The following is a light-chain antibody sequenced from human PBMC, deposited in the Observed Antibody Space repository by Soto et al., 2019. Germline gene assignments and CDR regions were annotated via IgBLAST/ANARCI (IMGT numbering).Light chain of an antibody. CDR2: QDT. V-gene: IGLV3-1*01. CDR3: QAWDSSAWV. CDR1: KLGDKY. Sequence: SYELTRPPSVSVSPGQTASITCSGEKLGDKYACWYQQKSGQSPVLVIYQDTKRPSGIPERFSGSNTGNTATLTISGTQAMDEADYYCQAWDSSAWVFGGGTKLTVL. J-gene: IGLJ2*01.